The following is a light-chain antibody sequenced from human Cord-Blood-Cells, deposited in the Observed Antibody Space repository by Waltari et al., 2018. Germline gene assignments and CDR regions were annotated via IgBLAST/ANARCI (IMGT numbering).Light chain of an antibody. V-gene: IGLV1-47*01. CDR2: RNN. CDR3: AAWDDSLSGYV. Sequence: QSALTQPASVSGSPGQSITISCTGTSSDVGSYNLVSWYHQQPGKAPKPLIYRNNQRPSGVPDRFSGSKSGTSASLAISGLRSEDEADYYCAAWDDSLSGYVFGTGTKVTVL. J-gene: IGLJ1*01. CDR1: SSDVGSYNL.